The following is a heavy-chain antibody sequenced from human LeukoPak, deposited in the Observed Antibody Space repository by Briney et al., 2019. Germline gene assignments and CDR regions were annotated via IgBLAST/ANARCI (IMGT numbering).Heavy chain of an antibody. J-gene: IGHJ6*03. CDR3: ARPRHGGSYYYYYCMDV. D-gene: IGHD1-26*01. CDR1: GGSFSGYY. CDR2: INHSGST. V-gene: IGHV4-34*01. Sequence: PSETLSLTCAVYGGSFSGYYWSWIRQPPGKGLEWIGEINHSGSTNYNPSLKSRVTISVDTSKNQFSLKLSSVTAADTAVYYWARPRHGGSYYYYYCMDVWGKGTTVTVSS.